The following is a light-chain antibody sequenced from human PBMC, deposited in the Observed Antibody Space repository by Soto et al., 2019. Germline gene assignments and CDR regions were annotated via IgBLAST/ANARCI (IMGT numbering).Light chain of an antibody. CDR1: SSDIGGSGY. CDR2: EVR. V-gene: IGLV2-14*01. J-gene: IGLJ2*01. CDR3: RSYRATGTLLG. Sequence: QSALTQPASVSGSLGQSITLSCTGTSSDIGGSGYVSWYQQSPGRAPKLIIFEVRDRPVGVSDRFSGSKSGNTASLTISGLQAEDEATYDCRSYRATGTLLGFGGGTKLNVL.